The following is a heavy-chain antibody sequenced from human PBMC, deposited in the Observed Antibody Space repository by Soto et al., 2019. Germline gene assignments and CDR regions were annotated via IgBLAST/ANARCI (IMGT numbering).Heavy chain of an antibody. V-gene: IGHV3-23*01. J-gene: IGHJ4*02. Sequence: EVQLLESGGGLVQPGGSLRLSCAASGFTFSSYAMSWVRQAPGKGLEWVSAISGSGGSTYYADSVKGRFTISRDNSKNTRDLQMNSLRAEDTAVYYCAKDAGYCSSTSCYAFYYWGQGTLVTVSS. D-gene: IGHD2-2*01. CDR1: GFTFSSYA. CDR3: AKDAGYCSSTSCYAFYY. CDR2: ISGSGGST.